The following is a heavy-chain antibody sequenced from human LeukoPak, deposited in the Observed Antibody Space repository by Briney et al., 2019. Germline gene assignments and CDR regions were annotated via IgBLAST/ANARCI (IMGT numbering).Heavy chain of an antibody. J-gene: IGHJ5*02. CDR2: ISSSSSYI. Sequence: GGSLRLSCVASGFIFNSYEMNWVRQAPGKGLEWVSYISSSSSYISYTDSVKGRFTISRDNAKNSLYLQMNSRRAEDTAVYYCGSCSGGSCHSGWFDPWGQGTLVTVSS. V-gene: IGHV3-21*05. CDR3: GSCSGGSCHSGWFDP. D-gene: IGHD2-15*01. CDR1: GFIFNSYE.